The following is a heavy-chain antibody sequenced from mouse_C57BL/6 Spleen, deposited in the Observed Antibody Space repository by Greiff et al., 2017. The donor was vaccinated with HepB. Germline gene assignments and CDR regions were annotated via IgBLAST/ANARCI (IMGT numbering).Heavy chain of an antibody. Sequence: EVHLVESGAELVRPGASVKLSCTASGFNIKDDYMHWVKQRPEQGLEWIGWIDPENGDTEYASKFQGKATITADTSSNTAYLQLSSLTSEDTAVYYCTTGYYGSSSYWYFDVWGTGTTVTVSS. V-gene: IGHV14-4*01. D-gene: IGHD1-1*01. CDR3: TTGYYGSSSYWYFDV. CDR1: GFNIKDDY. J-gene: IGHJ1*03. CDR2: IDPENGDT.